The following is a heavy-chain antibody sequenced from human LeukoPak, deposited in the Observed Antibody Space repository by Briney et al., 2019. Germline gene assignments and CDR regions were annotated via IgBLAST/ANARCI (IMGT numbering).Heavy chain of an antibody. CDR2: IDWDDDK. J-gene: IGHJ4*02. CDR3: ARISDHYDSSGYSVFDY. CDR1: GFSLRCSGMC. D-gene: IGHD3-22*01. Sequence: SGPALVKPTQTLTLTCTFSGFSLRCSGMCVSWIRQPPGKALEWLARIDWDDDKYYSTSLKTRLTISKDTSKNQVVLTMINMDPVDTATYYCARISDHYDSSGYSVFDYWGQGVLVTVSS. V-gene: IGHV2-70*11.